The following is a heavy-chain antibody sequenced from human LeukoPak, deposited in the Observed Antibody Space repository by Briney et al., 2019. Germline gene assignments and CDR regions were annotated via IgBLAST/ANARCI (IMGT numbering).Heavy chain of an antibody. Sequence: ASVKVSCKASGYTFTGYYLHWVRQAPGQGFEWMGWIDPKSGDTNYAQTFRGRFTMTRDTSINTVYMDLSSLRSDDTAVYYCARDPSTKYYTDSWGQGTLVTVSS. D-gene: IGHD2-2*01. V-gene: IGHV1-2*02. J-gene: IGHJ4*02. CDR1: GYTFTGYY. CDR2: IDPKSGDT. CDR3: ARDPSTKYYTDS.